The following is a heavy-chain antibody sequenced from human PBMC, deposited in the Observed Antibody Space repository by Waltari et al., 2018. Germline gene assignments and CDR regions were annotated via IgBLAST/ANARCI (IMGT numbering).Heavy chain of an antibody. J-gene: IGHJ4*02. CDR3: ARDRGRGIYLDS. V-gene: IGHV4-4*02. D-gene: IGHD2-15*01. Sequence: QLQLQESGPGLVKPSGTLSLTCVVSGDSMSSTDWWSRVRQSPEKGLEGIGQVQVSGRTNYSPSFASRVSVSVDTSTNQFSLKVTSATVADTAVYFCARDRGRGIYLDSWGQGVLVTVSP. CDR1: GDSMSSTDW. CDR2: VQVSGRT.